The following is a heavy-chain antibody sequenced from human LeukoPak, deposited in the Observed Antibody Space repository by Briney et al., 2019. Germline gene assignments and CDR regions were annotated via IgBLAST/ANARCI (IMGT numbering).Heavy chain of an antibody. CDR3: ARGSSIRDWYRGVGWFDP. CDR1: GDPINNYS. Sequence: SETLSLTCTVSGDPINNYSWGWFRQSPGKGLEYIGYIYYSGGTDYNPSLKSRVTMSVDTSKNQFSLKMTSVTAADTAVYYCARGSSIRDWYRGVGWFDPWGQGTLVTVSS. J-gene: IGHJ5*02. CDR2: IYYSGGT. V-gene: IGHV4-59*01. D-gene: IGHD3-10*01.